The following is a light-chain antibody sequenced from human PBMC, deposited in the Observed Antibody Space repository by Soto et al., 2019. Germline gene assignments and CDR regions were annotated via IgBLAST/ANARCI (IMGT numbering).Light chain of an antibody. CDR2: STS. Sequence: ELVLTQSPATLSLSPGERATLSCRASQSIGSYLAWYQQKPGQAPRLLIYSTSNRATGIPARFSGSGSGTDFTLTISSLQPEDVATYYCQKYNSALWTFGQGTKVEIK. CDR3: QKYNSALWT. CDR1: QSIGSY. V-gene: IGKV3-11*01. J-gene: IGKJ1*01.